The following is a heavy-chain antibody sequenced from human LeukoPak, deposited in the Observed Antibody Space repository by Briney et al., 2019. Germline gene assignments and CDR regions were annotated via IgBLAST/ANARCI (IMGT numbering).Heavy chain of an antibody. Sequence: SETLSLTCTVSGGSISSYYWSWIRQPPGKGLEWIGYIYYSGSTNYNPSLKSRVTISVDTSKNQFSLKLSSVTAADTAVYYCARDKGGAFDIWGQGTMVTVSS. CDR3: ARDKGGAFDI. CDR1: GGSISSYY. J-gene: IGHJ3*02. CDR2: IYYSGST. D-gene: IGHD3-16*01. V-gene: IGHV4-59*01.